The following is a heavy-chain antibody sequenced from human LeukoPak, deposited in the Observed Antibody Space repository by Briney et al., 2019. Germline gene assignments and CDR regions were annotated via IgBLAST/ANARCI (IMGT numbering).Heavy chain of an antibody. D-gene: IGHD2-8*01. CDR1: GGSFSGYY. CDR3: ARGAGVLSYYYYGMDV. CDR2: INHSGST. J-gene: IGHJ6*02. V-gene: IGHV4-34*01. Sequence: SETLPLTCAVYGGSFSGYYWSWIRQPPGKGLEWIGEINHSGSTNYNPSLKSRVTISVDTSKNQFSLKLSSVTAADTAVYYCARGAGVLSYYYYGMDVWGQGTTVTVSS.